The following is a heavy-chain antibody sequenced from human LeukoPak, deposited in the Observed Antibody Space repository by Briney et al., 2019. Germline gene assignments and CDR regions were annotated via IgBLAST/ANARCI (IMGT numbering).Heavy chain of an antibody. Sequence: PSETLSLTCTVSGGSISSYYWSWIRQPAGKGLEWIGRIYTSGSTNYNPSLKSRVTMSVDTSKNQFSLKLSSVTAADTAVYYCARVASSWSENWFDPWGQGTLVTVSS. D-gene: IGHD6-13*01. CDR2: IYTSGST. J-gene: IGHJ5*02. V-gene: IGHV4-4*07. CDR3: ARVASSWSENWFDP. CDR1: GGSISSYY.